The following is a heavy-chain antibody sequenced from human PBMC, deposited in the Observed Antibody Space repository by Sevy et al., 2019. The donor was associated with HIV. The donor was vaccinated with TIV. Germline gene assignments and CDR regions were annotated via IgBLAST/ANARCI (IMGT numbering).Heavy chain of an antibody. CDR2: INLDGSEK. CDR3: ARNNAGGNPWVH. CDR1: GFTFNTYW. J-gene: IGHJ4*02. D-gene: IGHD1-1*01. Sequence: GGSLRLSCAASGFTFNTYWMSWVRQSPEKGLEWVANINLDGSEKFYGDSVKGRFTVSRDNTKNLLFLQMNSLRGEDTAMYLCARNNAGGNPWVHWGQGTLVTVSS. V-gene: IGHV3-7*01.